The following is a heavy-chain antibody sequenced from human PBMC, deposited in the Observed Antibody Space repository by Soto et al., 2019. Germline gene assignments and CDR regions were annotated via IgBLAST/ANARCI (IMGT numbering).Heavy chain of an antibody. J-gene: IGHJ4*02. CDR3: AKYDFWSGYHQSYFDY. CDR1: GFTFSSYA. Sequence: GGSLRLSCAASGFTFSSYAMSWVRQAPGKGLEWVSAISGSGGSTYYADSVKGRFTISRDNSKNTLYLQMNSLRAEDTAVYYCAKYDFWSGYHQSYFDYWGQGTLVTVSS. D-gene: IGHD3-3*01. V-gene: IGHV3-23*01. CDR2: ISGSGGST.